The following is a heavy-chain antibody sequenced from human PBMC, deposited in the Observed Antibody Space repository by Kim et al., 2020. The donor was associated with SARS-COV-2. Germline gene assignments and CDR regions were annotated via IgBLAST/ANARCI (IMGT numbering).Heavy chain of an antibody. Sequence: SETLSLTCTVSGGSISSYYWSWIRQPAGKGLEWIGRIYTSGSTNYNPSLKSRVTMSVDTSKNQFSLKLSSVTAADTAVYYCARTLELRRAWVPGYYFDYWGQGTLVTVSS. CDR2: IYTSGST. J-gene: IGHJ4*02. CDR3: ARTLELRRAWVPGYYFDY. D-gene: IGHD1-7*01. V-gene: IGHV4-4*07. CDR1: GGSISSYY.